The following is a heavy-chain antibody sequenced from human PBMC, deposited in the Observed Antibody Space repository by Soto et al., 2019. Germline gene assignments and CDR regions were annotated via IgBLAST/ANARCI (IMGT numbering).Heavy chain of an antibody. D-gene: IGHD6-6*01. CDR2: ISWDGGTT. V-gene: IGHV3-43*01. Sequence: EVHLVESGGVVVQPGGSLRLTCAASGFTFDDHNMHWVRKVPGKGLEWVSLISWDGGTTYYADSVKGRFTVSRDNSINLLYLQMNALTTEDSALYYCASSQGDYWGQGTLVTVS. CDR3: ASSQGDY. CDR1: GFTFDDHN. J-gene: IGHJ4*02.